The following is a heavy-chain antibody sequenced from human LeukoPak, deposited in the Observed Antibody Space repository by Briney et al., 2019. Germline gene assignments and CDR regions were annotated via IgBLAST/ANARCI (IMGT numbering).Heavy chain of an antibody. CDR1: GYTFTSYY. J-gene: IGHJ4*02. D-gene: IGHD2-2*01. CDR2: INPSGGST. V-gene: IGHV1-46*01. Sequence: ASVKVSCKASGYTFTSYYMHWVRQAPGQGLEWMGIINPSGGSTSYAQKFQGRVTMTRDMSTSTVYMELSSLRSEDTAVYYCARCAQGGYQLHQWFDYWGQGTLVTVSS. CDR3: ARCAQGGYQLHQWFDY.